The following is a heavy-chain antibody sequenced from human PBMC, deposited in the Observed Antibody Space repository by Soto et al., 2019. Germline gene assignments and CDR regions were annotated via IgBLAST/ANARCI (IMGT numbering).Heavy chain of an antibody. D-gene: IGHD3-10*01. CDR1: GFTFSSYA. J-gene: IGHJ4*02. V-gene: IGHV3-30-3*01. CDR3: ARSPALLFFGVKGYYFDY. CDR2: ISYDGSNK. Sequence: QVQLVESGGGVVQPGRSLRLSCAASGFTFSSYAMHWVRQAPGKGLERVAVISYDGSNKYYADSVKGRITISRDNYKNTLYLQMNSLRAEDTAVYYCARSPALLFFGVKGYYFDYWGQGTLVTVSS.